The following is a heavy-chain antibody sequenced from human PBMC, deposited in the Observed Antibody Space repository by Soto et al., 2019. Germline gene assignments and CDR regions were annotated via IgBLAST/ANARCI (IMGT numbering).Heavy chain of an antibody. V-gene: IGHV1-69*02. CDR3: AGSVEVATSDY. CDR2: IIPILGIA. J-gene: IGHJ4*02. CDR1: GGTFSSYT. Sequence: QVQLVQSGAAVKKPGSSVKVSCKASGGTFSSYTISWVRQAPGQGLEWMGRIIPILGIANYAQKFQGRVTMTADKSTSTADMELSSLRSEDTAVYYCAGSVEVATSDYWGQGTLVTVSS. D-gene: IGHD6-19*01.